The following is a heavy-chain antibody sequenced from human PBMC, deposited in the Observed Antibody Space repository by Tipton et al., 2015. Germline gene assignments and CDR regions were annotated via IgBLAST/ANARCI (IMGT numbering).Heavy chain of an antibody. CDR1: GVSISGTSYY. CDR3: ARGDSSGPDY. Sequence: TLSLTCTVSGVSISGTSYYWGWIRQPPGKGLEWIGSIYYSGDMYYNPSLKSRVAMSVDTSNNHFSLRLTSLTASDTAVYYCARGDSSGPDYWGQGTLVTVSS. D-gene: IGHD6-19*01. V-gene: IGHV4-39*02. J-gene: IGHJ4*02. CDR2: IYYSGDM.